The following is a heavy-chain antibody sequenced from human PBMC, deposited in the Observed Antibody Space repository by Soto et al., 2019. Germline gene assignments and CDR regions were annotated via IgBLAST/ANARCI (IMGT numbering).Heavy chain of an antibody. CDR1: GFTFSSYA. CDR3: AKSSGGSCYSHSDY. CDR2: ICGGNNNT. D-gene: IGHD2-15*01. Sequence: EVQLLESGGGLVQPGGSLRLSCAASGFTFSSYAMSWVRQAPGRGLQWVSGICGGNNNTYYADSVKGRFTISRDNSQNTLYLQMNSLRAEDTALYYCAKSSGGSCYSHSDYWGQGTLVTVSS. J-gene: IGHJ4*02. V-gene: IGHV3-23*01.